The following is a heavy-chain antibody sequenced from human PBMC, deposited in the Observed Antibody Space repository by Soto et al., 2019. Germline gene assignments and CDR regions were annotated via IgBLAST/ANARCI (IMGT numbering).Heavy chain of an antibody. CDR1: GGSVTSTNW. Sequence: SETLSLTCAVSGGSVTSTNWWTWVRQPPGKGLEWVGQIYHNGTTNYTPSLKSRVTISLDKSKNQFSLKLTSVTAADTAVYYCARHRHGSVSYYFILGNQLAVWGKGTTVTVSS. V-gene: IGHV4-4*02. CDR2: IYHNGTT. J-gene: IGHJ6*04. CDR3: ARHRHGSVSYYFILGNQLAV. D-gene: IGHD3-10*01.